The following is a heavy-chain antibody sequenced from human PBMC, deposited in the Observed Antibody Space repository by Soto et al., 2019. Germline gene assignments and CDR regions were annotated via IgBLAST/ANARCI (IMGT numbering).Heavy chain of an antibody. D-gene: IGHD2-15*01. CDR2: ISSSGVNT. Sequence: EVQLLESGRGLVQPGGSLRLSCSASGFSFSTYAMSWVRQPPGKGLEWVSSISSSGVNTYNADSVKGRFTISRDNSEKTLYLQMNSLRAEDTAVYYCAKDHRVVTTGDALDIWGQGTLVTVSS. CDR3: AKDHRVVTTGDALDI. CDR1: GFSFSTYA. V-gene: IGHV3-23*01. J-gene: IGHJ3*02.